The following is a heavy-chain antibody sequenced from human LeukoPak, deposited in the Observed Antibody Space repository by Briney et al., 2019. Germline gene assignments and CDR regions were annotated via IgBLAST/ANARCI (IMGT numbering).Heavy chain of an antibody. D-gene: IGHD4-23*01. CDR2: MNPNSGNT. Sequence: EASVKVSCKASGGTFSSYAISWVRQAAGRGLEWMGWMNPNSGNTGSAQMFQGRVTMTRNTSISTAYMELSGLTSDDTAVYYCARTRTTVVIDYWGQGTLVTVSS. J-gene: IGHJ4*02. CDR1: GGTFSSYA. CDR3: ARTRTTVVIDY. V-gene: IGHV1-8*02.